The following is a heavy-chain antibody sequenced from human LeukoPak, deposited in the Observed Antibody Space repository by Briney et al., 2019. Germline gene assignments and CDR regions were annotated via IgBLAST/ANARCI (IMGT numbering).Heavy chain of an antibody. J-gene: IGHJ4*02. CDR2: INSDGSST. D-gene: IGHD3-16*02. Sequence: GGSLRLSCAASGFTFSSYWMHWVRQAPGKGLVWVSRINSDGSSTSYADSVKGRFTISRDNAKNTLYLQMNSLRAEDTAVYYCARDKMRMITFGGVIVMPGDFDYWGQGTLVTVSS. CDR3: ARDKMRMITFGGVIVMPGDFDY. CDR1: GFTFSSYW. V-gene: IGHV3-74*01.